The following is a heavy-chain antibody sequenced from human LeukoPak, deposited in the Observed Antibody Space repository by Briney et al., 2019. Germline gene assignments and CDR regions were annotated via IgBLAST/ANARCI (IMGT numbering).Heavy chain of an antibody. CDR3: ASHSGYDGGGPLIYFDY. CDR2: IYYSGST. V-gene: IGHV4-30-4*01. J-gene: IGHJ4*02. D-gene: IGHD5-12*01. CDR1: GGSISSGDYY. Sequence: SETLSLTCTVSGGSISSGDYYWSWIRQPPGKGLEWIGYIYYSGSTYYNPSLKSRVTISVDTSKNQFSLKLSSVTAADTAVYYCASHSGYDGGGPLIYFDYWGQGTLVTVSS.